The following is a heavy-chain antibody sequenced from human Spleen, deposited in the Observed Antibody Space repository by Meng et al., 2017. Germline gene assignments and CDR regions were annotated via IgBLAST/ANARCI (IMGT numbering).Heavy chain of an antibody. CDR2: TYYRSKWYD. J-gene: IGHJ3*02. CDR1: GDSVSSNSAA. CDR3: ARASDNTGYYIYGAFDI. D-gene: IGHD3-22*01. Sequence: SETLSLTCVISGDSVSSNSAAWNWIRQSPSRGLEWLGRTYYRSKWYDDYAVSVESRIIINPDTSKNKFSLQLNSVTPEDTAVYYCARASDNTGYYIYGAFDIWGQGTMVTVSS. V-gene: IGHV6-1*01.